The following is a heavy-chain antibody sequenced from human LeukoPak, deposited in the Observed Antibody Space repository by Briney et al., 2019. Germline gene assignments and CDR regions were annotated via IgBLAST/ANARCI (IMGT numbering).Heavy chain of an antibody. CDR2: INPDGSQK. J-gene: IGHJ4*02. CDR3: PKLLGTATTYDS. V-gene: IGHV3-7*01. Sequence: GGSLTLSCEASGFTFSGNWISWVRQAPGKGLEWVASINPDGSQKLYVDSVKGRFTISRDNTKGSLYLQMNSLGAEDTAMYYCPKLLGTATTYDSWGQGTRVTVSS. CDR1: GFTFSGNW. D-gene: IGHD5-24*01.